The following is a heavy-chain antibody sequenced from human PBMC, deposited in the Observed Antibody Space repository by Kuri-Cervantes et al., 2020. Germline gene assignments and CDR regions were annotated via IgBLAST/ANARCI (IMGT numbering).Heavy chain of an antibody. Sequence: GESLKISCAASGFTFSSYAMHWVRQAPGKGLEWVAVISYDGSNKYYADSVKGRFTISRDNSKNTLYLQMNSLRAEDTAVYYCARGGVEWDYDSSGESYYFDYCGQAILVTVSS. CDR1: GFTFSSYA. V-gene: IGHV3-30*14. CDR3: ARGGVEWDYDSSGESYYFDY. D-gene: IGHD3-22*01. CDR2: ISYDGSNK. J-gene: IGHJ4*02.